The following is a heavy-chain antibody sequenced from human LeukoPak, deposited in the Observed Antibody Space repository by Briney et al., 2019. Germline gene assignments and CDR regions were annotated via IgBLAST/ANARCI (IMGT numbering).Heavy chain of an antibody. CDR1: GGSFSGYY. CDR3: ARGSYGSGSYFGDAFDI. Sequence: SETLSLTCAVYGGSFSGYYWSWIRQPPGKGLEWIGEINHSGSTNYNPSLKSRVTISVDTSKNQFSLKLSSVTAADTAVYYCARGSYGSGSYFGDAFDIWGQGTMVTVSS. V-gene: IGHV4-34*01. J-gene: IGHJ3*02. D-gene: IGHD3-10*01. CDR2: INHSGST.